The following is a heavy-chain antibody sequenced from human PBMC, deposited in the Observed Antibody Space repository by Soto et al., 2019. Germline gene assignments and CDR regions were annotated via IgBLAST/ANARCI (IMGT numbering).Heavy chain of an antibody. V-gene: IGHV4-4*02. D-gene: IGHD6-19*01. CDR1: GDSVSSPYY. CDR3: ARSAGWYAVHS. CDR2: VFHTGTT. J-gene: IGHJ4*02. Sequence: QVQLQESGPGLVKPSGTLSLTCAVSGDSVSSPYYWCWVRQPPGKGLEWIGEVFHTGTTSYNPSLRSRVTISMDKSNNQFFLDLRYVTAADTAVYYCARSAGWYAVHSWGPGTLVIVSS.